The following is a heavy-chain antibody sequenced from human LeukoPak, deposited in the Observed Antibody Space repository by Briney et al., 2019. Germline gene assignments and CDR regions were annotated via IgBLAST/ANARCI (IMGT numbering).Heavy chain of an antibody. D-gene: IGHD6-13*01. J-gene: IGHJ4*02. Sequence: ASVKVSCKVSGYTLTEFSMHWVRQAPGKGLEWMGGFDPEDGETIYAQKFQGRVTMTRDTSISTAYMELSRLRSDDTAVYYCASPDSSSWYRLDYWGQGTLVTVSS. CDR1: GYTLTEFS. CDR2: FDPEDGET. CDR3: ASPDSSSWYRLDY. V-gene: IGHV1-24*01.